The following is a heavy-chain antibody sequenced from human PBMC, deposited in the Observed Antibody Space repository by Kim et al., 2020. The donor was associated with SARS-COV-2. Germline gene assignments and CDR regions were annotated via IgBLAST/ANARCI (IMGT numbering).Heavy chain of an antibody. Sequence: DSVKGRFTISRDNSKNTLYLQMNSLRAEDTAVYYCAKDFGSAYYYDSSGPWGQGTLVTVSS. CDR3: AKDFGSAYYYDSSGP. V-gene: IGHV3-23*01. J-gene: IGHJ5*02. D-gene: IGHD3-22*01.